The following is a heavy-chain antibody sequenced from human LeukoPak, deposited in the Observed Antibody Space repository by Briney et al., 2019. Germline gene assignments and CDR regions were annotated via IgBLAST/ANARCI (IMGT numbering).Heavy chain of an antibody. CDR2: INHSGST. J-gene: IGHJ4*02. D-gene: IGHD2-2*01. CDR3: ARGWYCSSTSCYGIDY. Sequence: PSETLSLTCAVYGGSFSGYYWSWIRQPPGKGLEWIGEINHSGSTNYNPSLKSRDTISVDTSKNQFSLKLSSVTAADTAVYYCARGWYCSSTSCYGIDYWGQGTLVTVSS. CDR1: GGSFSGYY. V-gene: IGHV4-34*01.